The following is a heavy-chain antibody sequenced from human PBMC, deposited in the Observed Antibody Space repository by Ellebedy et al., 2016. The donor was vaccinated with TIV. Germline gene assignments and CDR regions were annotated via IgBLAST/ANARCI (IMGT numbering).Heavy chain of an antibody. CDR2: ISDDGTSE. CDR3: ARAEGRAPYYYYYMDV. D-gene: IGHD1-14*01. CDR1: GFTFSYYA. V-gene: IGHV3-30-3*01. J-gene: IGHJ6*03. Sequence: GESLKISCAASGFTFSYYALHWVRQAPGKGLEWVAVISDDGTSEHYGDSVKGRFTISRDNSKNTLYMQMNSLRAEDTAVYYCARAEGRAPYYYYYMDVWGKGTTVTVSS.